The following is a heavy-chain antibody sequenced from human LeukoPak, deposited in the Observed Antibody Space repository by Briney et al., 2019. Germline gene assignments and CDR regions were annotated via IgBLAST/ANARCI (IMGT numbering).Heavy chain of an antibody. CDR1: GGTFSSYA. CDR3: ASPVVYYYYGMDV. V-gene: IGHV1-69*04. J-gene: IGHJ6*02. CDR2: IIPILGIA. Sequence: SVKVSRKASGGTFSSYAISCVRQAPGQGLEWMGRIIPILGIANYAQKFQGRVTITADKSTSTAYMELSSLRSEDTAVYYCASPVVYYYYGMDVWGQGTTVTVSS. D-gene: IGHD2-15*01.